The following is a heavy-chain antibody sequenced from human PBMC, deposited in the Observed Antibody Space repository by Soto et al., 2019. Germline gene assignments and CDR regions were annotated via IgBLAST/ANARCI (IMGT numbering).Heavy chain of an antibody. V-gene: IGHV4-39*01. J-gene: IGHJ4*02. Sequence: KPSETLSLTCTVTDYSITSHSYYWGRIRQSPGREMQWIGTMHNTGTTSYTPSLQSRATIAIDASKNQMFLKLISVTAADTAVYYCATVLGEQRNPYFVGFDSWGQGTEVTVSS. CDR3: ATVLGEQRNPYFVGFDS. CDR1: DYSITSHSYY. CDR2: MHNTGTT. D-gene: IGHD3-9*01.